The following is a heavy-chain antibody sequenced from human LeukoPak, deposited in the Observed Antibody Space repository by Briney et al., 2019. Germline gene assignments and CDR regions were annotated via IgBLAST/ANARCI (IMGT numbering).Heavy chain of an antibody. D-gene: IGHD3-3*01. CDR3: ARALPLRFLEWLPLY. CDR2: INPNSGGT. V-gene: IGHV1-2*02. CDR1: GYTFTGYY. Sequence: ASVKVSCKASGYTFTGYYMHWVRQAPGQGLEWMGWINPNSGGTNYAQKFQGRVTMTRDTYISTAYMELSRLRSDDTAVYYCARALPLRFLEWLPLYWGQGTLVTVSS. J-gene: IGHJ4*02.